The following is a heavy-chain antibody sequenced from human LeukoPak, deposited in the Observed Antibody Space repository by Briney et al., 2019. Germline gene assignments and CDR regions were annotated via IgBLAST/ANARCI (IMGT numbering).Heavy chain of an antibody. J-gene: IGHJ4*02. D-gene: IGHD3-10*01. CDR3: ASTYMVRGVGTGYFDY. Sequence: SETLSLTCTVSGYSISSGYFWGWIRQPPGKGLEWIGCMYQSGSTYYNPSLKSRVTISVDTSKNQFSLKLSSVTAADTAVYYCASTYMVRGVGTGYFDYWGQGTLVTVSP. V-gene: IGHV4-38-2*02. CDR1: GYSISSGYF. CDR2: MYQSGST.